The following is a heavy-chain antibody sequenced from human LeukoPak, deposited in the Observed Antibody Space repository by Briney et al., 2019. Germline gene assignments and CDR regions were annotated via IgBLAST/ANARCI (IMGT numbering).Heavy chain of an antibody. CDR3: ARRFGAARDDYMDV. J-gene: IGHJ6*03. CDR2: ISSSSSTI. V-gene: IGHV3-48*01. D-gene: IGHD3-16*01. Sequence: GGSLRLSCAASGFTFSTYSMNWVRQAPGKGLEWVSYISSSSSTIFYADSVKGRFTISRDNAKNSLYLQMNSLRAEDTAVYCCARRFGAARDDYMDVWGKGTAVTVSS. CDR1: GFTFSTYS.